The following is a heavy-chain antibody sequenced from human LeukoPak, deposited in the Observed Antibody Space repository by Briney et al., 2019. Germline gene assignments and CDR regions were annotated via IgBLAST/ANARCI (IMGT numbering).Heavy chain of an antibody. J-gene: IGHJ4*02. CDR1: GGSVSSSSHY. CDR3: VRVVRVYYDSLGYVGPFDY. Sequence: KPSETLSLTCSVSGGSVSSSSHYWGWIRQSPGKGLEWIGSIFYNGNAYEDPSLKSRVTVSVDTSKNQFSLRLSSVTAADTAVYYCVRVVRVYYDSLGYVGPFDYWGQGTLVTVSS. CDR2: IFYNGNA. V-gene: IGHV4-39*07. D-gene: IGHD3-22*01.